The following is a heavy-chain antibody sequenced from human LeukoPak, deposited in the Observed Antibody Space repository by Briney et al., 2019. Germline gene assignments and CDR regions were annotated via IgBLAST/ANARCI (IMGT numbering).Heavy chain of an antibody. Sequence: SXRXSCXAXGXTFXSYGMHWVRQAPGKGLEWVAVIWYDGSNKYYADSVKGRFTISRDNSKNTLYLQMNSLRAEDTAVYYCATRAPDYGDYELSYWGQGTLVTVSS. D-gene: IGHD4-17*01. CDR3: ATRAPDYGDYELSY. CDR1: GXTFXSYG. V-gene: IGHV3-33*01. J-gene: IGHJ4*02. CDR2: IWYDGSNK.